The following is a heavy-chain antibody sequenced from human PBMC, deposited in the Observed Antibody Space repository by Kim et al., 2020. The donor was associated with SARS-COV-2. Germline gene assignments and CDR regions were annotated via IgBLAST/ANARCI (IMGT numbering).Heavy chain of an antibody. Sequence: TNYNPSLKSRVTISVDTSKNQFSLKLSSVTAADTAVYYCARSRVPLGFDPWGQGTLVTVSS. CDR3: ARSRVPLGFDP. CDR2: T. J-gene: IGHJ5*02. D-gene: IGHD1-1*01. V-gene: IGHV4-34*01.